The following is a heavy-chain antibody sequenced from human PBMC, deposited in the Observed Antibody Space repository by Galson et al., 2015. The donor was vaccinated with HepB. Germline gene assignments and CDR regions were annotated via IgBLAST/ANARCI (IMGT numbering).Heavy chain of an antibody. Sequence: SLRLSCAASGFAFDSHAMSWVRQAPGRGLEWISGITGKGDSTFCADSVKGRFTVSKDNSNNMLYLQINSLRAEDAGLYFCAKGYGLFDSWGQGILVTVSS. CDR1: GFAFDSHA. CDR2: ITGKGDST. CDR3: AKGYGLFDS. V-gene: IGHV3-23*01. J-gene: IGHJ5*01. D-gene: IGHD5-18*01.